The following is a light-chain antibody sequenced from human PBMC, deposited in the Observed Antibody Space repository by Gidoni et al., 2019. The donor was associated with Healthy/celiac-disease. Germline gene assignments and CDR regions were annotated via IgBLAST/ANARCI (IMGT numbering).Light chain of an antibody. CDR1: QSISSW. Sequence: DIQMTQSPSTLSASVGDRVTITCRASQSISSWLAWYQQKPGKASKLLIYKASSLESGVPSRFSGSGSGTDFTLTISSLQPDDFATYYCQQYNSYSGTFGPGTKVDIK. J-gene: IGKJ3*01. V-gene: IGKV1-5*03. CDR2: KAS. CDR3: QQYNSYSGT.